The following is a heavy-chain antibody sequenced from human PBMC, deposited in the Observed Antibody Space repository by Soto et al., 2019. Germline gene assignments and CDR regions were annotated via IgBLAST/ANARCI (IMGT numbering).Heavy chain of an antibody. J-gene: IGHJ4*02. CDR2: ISSSSSYI. CDR1: GFTFSSYS. V-gene: IGHV3-21*01. CDR3: ARDLRGKGYCTNGVCPYFDY. Sequence: EVQLVESGGGLVKPGGSLRLSCAASGFTFSSYSMNWVRQAPGKGLEWVSSISSSSSYIYYADSVKGRFTISRDNAKNSLYLQMNSLRAEDTAVYYCARDLRGKGYCTNGVCPYFDYWGQGTLVTVSS. D-gene: IGHD2-8*01.